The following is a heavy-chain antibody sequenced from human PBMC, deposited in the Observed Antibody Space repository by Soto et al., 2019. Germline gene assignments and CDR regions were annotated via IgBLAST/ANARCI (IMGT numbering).Heavy chain of an antibody. CDR1: GYTFTSYA. J-gene: IGHJ5*02. D-gene: IGHD3-3*01. CDR3: ARVTSAPYYDFWSDEQWFDP. Sequence: SVRVSCQASGYTFTSYAMHWGRQAPVQRLEWMGWINAGNGNTKYSQKFQGRVTITRDTSASTAYMELSSLRSEDTAVYYCARVTSAPYYDFWSDEQWFDPWGQGTLVTVSS. V-gene: IGHV1-3*01. CDR2: INAGNGNT.